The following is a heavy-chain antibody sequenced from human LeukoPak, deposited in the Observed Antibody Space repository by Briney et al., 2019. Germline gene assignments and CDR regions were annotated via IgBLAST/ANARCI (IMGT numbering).Heavy chain of an antibody. CDR3: AREKEYGSSVSFDP. Sequence: SQTLSLTCVIFGDRVSSNSAAWNWIRQSPPRGLEWLGRTHYRSKWYIDYAVSVKSRITINPDTSKNHFSLQLNSVTPEDTAIYYCAREKEYGSSVSFDPWGQGTLVTVSS. J-gene: IGHJ5*02. CDR1: GDRVSSNSAA. V-gene: IGHV6-1*01. D-gene: IGHD6-6*01. CDR2: THYRSKWYI.